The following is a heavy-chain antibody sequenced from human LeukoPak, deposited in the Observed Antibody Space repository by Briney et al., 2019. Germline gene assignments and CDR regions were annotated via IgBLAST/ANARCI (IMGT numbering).Heavy chain of an antibody. CDR1: GYSISSGYY. CDR3: ARLRRNGYNPFDY. Sequence: SETLSLTCAGSGYSISSGYYWGWIRQPPGKGLEWIGSIYHSGSTYYNPSLKSRVTISVDTSKNQFSLKLSSVTAADTAVYYCARLRRNGYNPFDYWGQGTLVTVSS. D-gene: IGHD5-24*01. CDR2: IYHSGST. V-gene: IGHV4-38-2*01. J-gene: IGHJ4*02.